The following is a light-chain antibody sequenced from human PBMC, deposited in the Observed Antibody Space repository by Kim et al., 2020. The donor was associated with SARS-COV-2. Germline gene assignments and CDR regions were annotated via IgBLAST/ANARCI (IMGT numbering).Light chain of an antibody. V-gene: IGKV3-15*01. J-gene: IGKJ4*01. Sequence: EIVMTQSPATLSVSPGERPTLSCRASQSVGSKLAWYQQKPGQAPRLLIYGAFSRATGIPARFSGSGSGTEFTLTISSLQSDFAVYYCQQYNNWPLTFGGGTKVDIK. CDR3: QQYNNWPLT. CDR1: QSVGSK. CDR2: GAF.